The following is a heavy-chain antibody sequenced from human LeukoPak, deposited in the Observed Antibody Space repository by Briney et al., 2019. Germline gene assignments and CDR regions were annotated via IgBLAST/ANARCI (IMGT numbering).Heavy chain of an antibody. CDR1: ESTFTSSG. Sequence: GGSLRLSCAASESTFTSSGMHWVRQAPGKGLEWVAFIRSDGTKKFYSDSVKGRFTISIDSSKNTLSLQMNSLRPEDTAVYYCAREAAEGGYCNGKTCHNLYWCMDVWGQGTTVTVFS. D-gene: IGHD2-15*01. V-gene: IGHV3-30*02. CDR2: IRSDGTKK. J-gene: IGHJ6*02. CDR3: AREAAEGGYCNGKTCHNLYWCMDV.